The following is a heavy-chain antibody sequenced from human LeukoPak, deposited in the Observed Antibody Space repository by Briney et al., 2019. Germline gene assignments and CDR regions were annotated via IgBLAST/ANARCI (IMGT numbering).Heavy chain of an antibody. D-gene: IGHD2-15*01. CDR2: IIPIFGTA. Sequence: SVKVSCKASGGTFSSYAISWVRQAPGQGLEWMGGIIPIFGTANYAQKFQGRVTITADESTSTAYMELSSLRSEDAAVYYCARADCSGGSCYSVAFDIWGQGTMVTVSS. V-gene: IGHV1-69*13. CDR1: GGTFSSYA. CDR3: ARADCSGGSCYSVAFDI. J-gene: IGHJ3*02.